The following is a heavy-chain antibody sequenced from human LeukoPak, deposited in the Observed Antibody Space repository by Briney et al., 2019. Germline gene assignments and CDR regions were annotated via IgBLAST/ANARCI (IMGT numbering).Heavy chain of an antibody. D-gene: IGHD6-13*01. CDR1: GGSFSGYY. V-gene: IGHV4-34*01. CDR2: INHSGST. Sequence: PSETLSLTCAVYGGSFSGYYWSWIRQPPGKGLEWIGEINHSGSTNYNPSLKSRVTISVDTSKNQFSLKLSSVTAADTAAYYCARDSSSSWYSWFDPWGQGTLVTVSS. CDR3: ARDSSSSWYSWFDP. J-gene: IGHJ5*02.